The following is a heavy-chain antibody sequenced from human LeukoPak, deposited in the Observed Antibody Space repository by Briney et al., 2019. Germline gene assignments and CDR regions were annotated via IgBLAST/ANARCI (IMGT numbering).Heavy chain of an antibody. CDR2: ISSTRDI. J-gene: IGHJ4*02. D-gene: IGHD3/OR15-3a*01. CDR3: ARDKDWAFDY. V-gene: IGHV3-48*02. Sequence: GGSLRLSCAASGFSFSAYAMNWVRQAPGKGLEGISYISSTRDIYYAESVKGRFTVSRDDAKNSLYLEMNGLRDEDTAVYYCARDKDWAFDYWGQGILVTVSS. CDR1: GFSFSAYA.